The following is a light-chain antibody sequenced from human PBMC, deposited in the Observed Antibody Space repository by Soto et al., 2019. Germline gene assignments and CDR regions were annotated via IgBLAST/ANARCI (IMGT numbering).Light chain of an antibody. CDR1: SSDFGGYNY. V-gene: IGLV2-14*03. Sequence: SVLTQPASVSGSPGQSITISCTGTSSDFGGYNYVSWYHHHPGKAPKLMIYDVSDRPSGVSNRFSGSKSGNTASLTISGLQAEDEADYYCSSYTSSNTLYVFGTGTKVTVL. J-gene: IGLJ1*01. CDR3: SSYTSSNTLYV. CDR2: DVS.